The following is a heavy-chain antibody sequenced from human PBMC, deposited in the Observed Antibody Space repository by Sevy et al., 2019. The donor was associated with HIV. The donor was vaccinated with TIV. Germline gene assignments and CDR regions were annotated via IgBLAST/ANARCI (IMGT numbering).Heavy chain of an antibody. V-gene: IGHV3-9*01. CDR3: AKADSSLKYFQH. D-gene: IGHD6-13*01. J-gene: IGHJ1*01. CDR1: GFTFDDYA. Sequence: GGSLRLSCAASGFTFDDYAMHWVRQAPGKGLEWVSGISWNSGSIGYADSVKGRFTISRDNAKNSLYLQMNSLRAEDTSLDYCAKADSSLKYFQHWGQGTLVTVSS. CDR2: ISWNSGSI.